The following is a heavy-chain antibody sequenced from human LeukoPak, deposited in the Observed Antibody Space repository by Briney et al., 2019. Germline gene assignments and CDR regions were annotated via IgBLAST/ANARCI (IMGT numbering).Heavy chain of an antibody. Sequence: GGSLRLSCAASGFTFSDYYMSWIRQAPGKGLEWVSYISSSGSTIYYAGSVKGRFTISRDNSKNTLYLQMNSLRAEDTAVYYCAKGEWLPSYYFDYWGQGTLVTVSS. CDR2: ISSSGSTI. CDR1: GFTFSDYY. CDR3: AKGEWLPSYYFDY. J-gene: IGHJ4*02. V-gene: IGHV3-11*01. D-gene: IGHD3-3*01.